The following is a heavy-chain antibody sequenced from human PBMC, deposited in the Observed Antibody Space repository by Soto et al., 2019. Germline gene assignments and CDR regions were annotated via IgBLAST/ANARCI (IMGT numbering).Heavy chain of an antibody. D-gene: IGHD1-1*01. J-gene: IGHJ4*02. Sequence: QVHLVQPGAEVKKPGALVKVSCQGSGYAFTTYGITWVRQAPGQGLEWMGWISAHNGNTNYAQKLQGRVTVTRDTSTSTAYMELRSLRYDDTAVYYCARGRYGDYWGQGALVTVSS. CDR2: ISAHNGNT. CDR1: GYAFTTYG. CDR3: ARGRYGDY. V-gene: IGHV1-18*01.